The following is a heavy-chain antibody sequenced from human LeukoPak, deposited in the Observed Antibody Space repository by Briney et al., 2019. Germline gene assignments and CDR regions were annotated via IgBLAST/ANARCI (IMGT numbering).Heavy chain of an antibody. Sequence: PGGSLRLSCAASGFTFDDYAMHWVRQAPGKGLEWVSGISWNSGSIGYADSVKGRFTISRDNAKNSLYLQMNSLRAEDTALYYCAKEKAERLLIFDYWGQGTLVTVSS. CDR3: AKEKAERLLIFDY. V-gene: IGHV3-9*01. D-gene: IGHD1-1*01. CDR2: ISWNSGSI. J-gene: IGHJ4*02. CDR1: GFTFDDYA.